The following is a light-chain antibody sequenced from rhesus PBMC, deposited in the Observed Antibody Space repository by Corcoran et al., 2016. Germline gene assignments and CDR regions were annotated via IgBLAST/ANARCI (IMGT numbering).Light chain of an antibody. Sequence: DIQMTQSPSSLSASVGDRVTITCRASENVNNYLNWYQQKPGKAPKLLIYKASTLQSGGPSRFSGSGSGTEDTFTSSSLQPEDVATYYCQHGYGTPFTFGPGTKLDIK. CDR2: KAS. CDR1: ENVNNY. CDR3: QHGYGTPFT. J-gene: IGKJ3*01. V-gene: IGKV1-74*01.